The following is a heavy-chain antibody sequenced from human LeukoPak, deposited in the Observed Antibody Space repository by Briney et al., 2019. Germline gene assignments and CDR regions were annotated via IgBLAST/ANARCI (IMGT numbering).Heavy chain of an antibody. D-gene: IGHD6-19*01. Sequence: GSLRLSCAASGFTFSSYAMHWVRQAPGKGVEWVAVISSDGSNKYYTDSVKGRFTISRDDSKNTLYLQMNSLRPEDTAVYYCARDLSTITVAGTSWYDYWGQGTLVTVSA. J-gene: IGHJ4*02. CDR3: ARDLSTITVAGTSWYDY. V-gene: IGHV3-30-3*01. CDR2: ISSDGSNK. CDR1: GFTFSSYA.